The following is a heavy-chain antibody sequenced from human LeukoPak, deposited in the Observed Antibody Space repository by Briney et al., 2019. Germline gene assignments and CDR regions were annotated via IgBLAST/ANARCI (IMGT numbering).Heavy chain of an antibody. CDR3: ARHNIWDTAMAWDY. V-gene: IGHV4-59*08. Sequence: SETLSLTCTVSGGSISSYYWSWIRQPPGKGLEWIGYIYYSGSTNYNPSLKSRVTISVDTSKNQFSLKLSSVTAADTAVYYRARHNIWDTAMAWDYWGQGTLVTVSS. CDR1: GGSISSYY. J-gene: IGHJ4*02. CDR2: IYYSGST. D-gene: IGHD5-18*01.